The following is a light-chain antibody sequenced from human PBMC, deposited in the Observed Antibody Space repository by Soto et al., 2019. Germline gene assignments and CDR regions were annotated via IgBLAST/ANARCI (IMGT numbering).Light chain of an antibody. CDR2: GAS. J-gene: IGKJ4*01. CDR1: QNVRRN. V-gene: IGKV3-15*01. Sequence: EIVMTQSPATLSVSPGERATLSCRASQNVRRNLAWYQWKPGQAPRLLIYGASTRATGISARFDGSGSGTEFSLTISSLLSEDFAIYYCQHYNGLPLTFGGGTMVEIK. CDR3: QHYNGLPLT.